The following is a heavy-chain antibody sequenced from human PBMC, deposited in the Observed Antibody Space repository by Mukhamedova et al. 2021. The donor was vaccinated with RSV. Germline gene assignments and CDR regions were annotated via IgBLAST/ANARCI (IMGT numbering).Heavy chain of an antibody. V-gene: IGHV3-23*01. D-gene: IGHD2-2*01. Sequence: VRQAPGKGLEWVAAITDSGGDTYHADSVKGRFTISRDNSQTTLSLQMNSLRAEDTAVYYCAKGSTSSRPYYFDYWGRGTLLTVSS. CDR3: AKGSTSSRPYYFDY. J-gene: IGHJ4*02. CDR2: ITDSGGDT.